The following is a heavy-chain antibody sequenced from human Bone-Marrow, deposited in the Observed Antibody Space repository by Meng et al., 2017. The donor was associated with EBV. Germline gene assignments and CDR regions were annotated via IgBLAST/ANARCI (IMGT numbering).Heavy chain of an antibody. Sequence: QGHLQEACPRLLKPAGTLAPTCDVAWSSSSSTYWWRWVRQPPGRGLEWLGQIYHSGSTNNNPSLKSRVIISVDKSKNQFSLRLTSVTAADTAVYYCARAYSYGSRDLPGHWGLGTLVTVSS. V-gene: IGHV4-4*02. J-gene: IGHJ1*01. CDR3: ARAYSYGSRDLPGH. CDR1: WSSSSSTYW. D-gene: IGHD3-10*01. CDR2: IYHSGST.